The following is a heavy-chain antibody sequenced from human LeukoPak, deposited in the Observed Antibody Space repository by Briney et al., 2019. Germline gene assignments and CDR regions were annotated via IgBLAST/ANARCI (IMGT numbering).Heavy chain of an antibody. D-gene: IGHD3-22*01. Sequence: SETLSLTRTVSGGPVSSGSYYWSWIRQPPGKGLEWIGYIYYSGSTNYNPSLKSRVTISVDTSKNQFSLKLSSVTAADTAVYYCARDGTYDSSGYSIDYWGQGTLVTVSS. CDR3: ARDGTYDSSGYSIDY. V-gene: IGHV4-61*01. J-gene: IGHJ4*02. CDR1: GGPVSSGSYY. CDR2: IYYSGST.